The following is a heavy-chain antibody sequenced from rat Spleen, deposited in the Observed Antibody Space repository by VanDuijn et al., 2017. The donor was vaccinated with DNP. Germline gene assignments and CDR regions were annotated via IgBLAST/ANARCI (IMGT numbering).Heavy chain of an antibody. V-gene: IGHV4-2*01. Sequence: EVKLVESGGGLVQPGRSLKLSCAASGFNFNDYWMGWVRQAPGKGLEWIGEINEDSGTINYTPSLKDKFTISRDNAQNTLYLQMSKLGSEDSAIYYCSREGLRASDYWGPGTLVTVSS. CDR1: GFNFNDYW. D-gene: IGHD4-1*01. CDR2: INEDSGTI. J-gene: IGHJ3*01. CDR3: SREGLRASDY.